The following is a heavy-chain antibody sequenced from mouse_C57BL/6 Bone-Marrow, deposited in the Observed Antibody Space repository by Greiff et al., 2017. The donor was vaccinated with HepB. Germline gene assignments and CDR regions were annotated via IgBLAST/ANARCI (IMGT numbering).Heavy chain of an antibody. Sequence: EVQLQQSGPVLVKPGASVKMSCKASGYTFTDYYMNWVKQSHGKSLEWIGVINPYNGGTSYNQKFKGKATLTVDKSSSTAYMELNSLTSEDSAVYYCGGLHYYGSSYVEDAMDYWGQGTSVTVSS. CDR1: GYTFTDYY. V-gene: IGHV1-19*01. CDR3: GGLHYYGSSYVEDAMDY. CDR2: INPYNGGT. D-gene: IGHD1-1*01. J-gene: IGHJ4*01.